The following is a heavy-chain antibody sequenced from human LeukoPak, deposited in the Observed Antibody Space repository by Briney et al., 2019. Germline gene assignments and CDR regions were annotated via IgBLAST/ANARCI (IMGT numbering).Heavy chain of an antibody. Sequence: GGSPRLSCAASGFDLTNYEMHWVRQVTGKSLEWVSAIGTAGDTHYSDSVKGRLTISRENAKNSLYLQMNSLRAGDTAVYYCAREWGEPGLWYFDLWGRGTLVTVSS. CDR1: GFDLTNYE. CDR3: AREWGEPGLWYFDL. V-gene: IGHV3-13*01. J-gene: IGHJ2*01. CDR2: IGTAGDT. D-gene: IGHD3-10*01.